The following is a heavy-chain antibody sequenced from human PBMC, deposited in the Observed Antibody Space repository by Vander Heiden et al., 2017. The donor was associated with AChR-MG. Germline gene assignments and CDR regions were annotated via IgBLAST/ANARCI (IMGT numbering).Heavy chain of an antibody. V-gene: IGHV3-53*01. D-gene: IGHD3-10*01. CDR3: ARDSYGSGSYYSAFDY. J-gene: IGHJ4*02. CDR1: GFTVSSNY. CDR2: IYSGGST. Sequence: EVQLVESGGGLIQPGGSLRLSCAASGFTVSSNYMSWVRQAPGKGLEWVSVIYSGGSTYYADSVKGRFTISRDNSKNTLYLQMNSLRAEDTAVYYCARDSYGSGSYYSAFDYWGQGTLVTVSS.